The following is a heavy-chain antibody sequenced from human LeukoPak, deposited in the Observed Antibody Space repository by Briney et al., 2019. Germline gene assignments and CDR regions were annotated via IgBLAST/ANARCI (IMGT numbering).Heavy chain of an antibody. CDR3: AREAAVGTGGFDY. CDR1: GGSISAYY. J-gene: IGHJ4*02. D-gene: IGHD6-13*01. CDR2: IYNSGSA. Sequence: SETLSLTCTVSGGSISAYYWSWIRQPPGKGLEWIGYIYNSGSANYNPSLQSRVTILIDTSKKQFSLKVSSVTAADTAVYYCAREAAVGTGGFDYWGQGTLVTVSS. V-gene: IGHV4-59*01.